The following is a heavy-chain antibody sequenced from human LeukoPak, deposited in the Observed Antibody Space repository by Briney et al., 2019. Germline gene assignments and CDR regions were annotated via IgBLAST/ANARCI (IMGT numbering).Heavy chain of an antibody. V-gene: IGHV3-30*03. CDR1: GFTFSSYG. Sequence: GGSLRLSCAASGFTFSSYGMHWVRQAPGKGLEWVAVISYDGSNKYYADSVKGRFTISRDNSKNTLYLQMNSLRAEDTAVYYCAREPGYSYGSANDYWGQGTLVTVSS. J-gene: IGHJ4*02. CDR2: ISYDGSNK. D-gene: IGHD5-18*01. CDR3: AREPGYSYGSANDY.